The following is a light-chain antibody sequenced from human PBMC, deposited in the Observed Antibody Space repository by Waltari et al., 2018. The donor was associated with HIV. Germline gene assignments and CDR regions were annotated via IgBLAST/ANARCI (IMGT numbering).Light chain of an antibody. V-gene: IGLV1-51*01. CDR1: SSNIGNNY. Sequence: QAVLTQPPSVSAAPGQKVTISCSGSSSNIGNNYVSWYQQFPGKAPQLRIYDNNRRPPGVPDRFSGSRSGTSATLGVAGLQTGDEADYYCGTWDTSLSAGVFGGGTKLTVL. J-gene: IGLJ3*02. CDR2: DNN. CDR3: GTWDTSLSAGV.